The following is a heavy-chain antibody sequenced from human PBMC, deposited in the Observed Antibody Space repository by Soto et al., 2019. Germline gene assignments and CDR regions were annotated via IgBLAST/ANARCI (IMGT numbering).Heavy chain of an antibody. CDR3: ARGPGSSSS. CDR2: INEDGSRK. D-gene: IGHD6-6*01. V-gene: IGHV3-7*05. J-gene: IGHJ5*02. CDR1: GFTFSSYW. Sequence: PGGSLRLSCAASGFTFSSYWMSWVRQAPGRGLEGVANINEDGSRKYYVDSVKGRFTISRDNAKSSLSLQMNSLRADDTAVYYCARGPGSSSSWGQGTLVTVSS.